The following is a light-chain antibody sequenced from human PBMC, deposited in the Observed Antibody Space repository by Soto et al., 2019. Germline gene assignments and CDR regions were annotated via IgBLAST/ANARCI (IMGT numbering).Light chain of an antibody. CDR1: QGISSF. CDR3: QQYNTYSSLT. V-gene: IGKV1-8*01. Sequence: PSGLSASTGDRVTITCRASQGISSFLAWYQQKPGKAPKLLIYAASTLQSGVPSRFSGSGYGTEFTLTISSLQTDDFATYYCQQYNTYSSLTFGGGTKVDNK. CDR2: AAS. J-gene: IGKJ4*01.